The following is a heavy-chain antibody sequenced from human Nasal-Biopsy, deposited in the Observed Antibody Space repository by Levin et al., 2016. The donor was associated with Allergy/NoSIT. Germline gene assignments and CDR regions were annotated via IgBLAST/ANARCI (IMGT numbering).Heavy chain of an antibody. D-gene: IGHD2-21*02. CDR3: ARERNSGDPDYFYYGMDV. V-gene: IGHV1-18*01. J-gene: IGHJ6*02. CDR2: ISGYNGDT. Sequence: ASVKVSCKASGYTFNDYGISWVRQAPGQGLEWMGWISGYNGDTHYAQNFQGRVTMTTDTSTKTVNMELRSLGFDDTAVYFCARERNSGDPDYFYYGMDVWGQGTTVTVSS. CDR1: GYTFNDYG.